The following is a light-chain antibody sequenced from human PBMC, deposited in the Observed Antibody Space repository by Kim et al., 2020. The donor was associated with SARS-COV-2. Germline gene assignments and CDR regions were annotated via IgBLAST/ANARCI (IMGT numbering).Light chain of an antibody. CDR2: TTS. V-gene: IGKV1-27*01. J-gene: IGKJ3*01. Sequence: DIQMTQSPSSLSASVGDRVTITCRTSQDIKDYLAWYQQRPGKAPKLLIYTTSALHSGVPSRFSGSGSGTRFTLTINGLQPEDVATYYCQKYDSVPPTFGPGTKVDIK. CDR1: QDIKDY. CDR3: QKYDSVPPT.